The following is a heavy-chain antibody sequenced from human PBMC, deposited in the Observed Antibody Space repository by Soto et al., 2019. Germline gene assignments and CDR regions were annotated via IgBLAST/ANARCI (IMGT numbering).Heavy chain of an antibody. D-gene: IGHD3-10*01. V-gene: IGHV3-21*01. CDR2: ISGTSDYI. CDR1: GFTFSSSS. CDR3: ARDPSHYGSGSYYYFDY. Sequence: PGGSLRLSCAASGFTFSSSSMNWVRQAPGGGLEWVSSISGTSDYISYADSVKGRFTISRDNARNSLFLQMNSLRAEDTAVYFCARDPSHYGSGSYYYFDYWGQGA. J-gene: IGHJ4*02.